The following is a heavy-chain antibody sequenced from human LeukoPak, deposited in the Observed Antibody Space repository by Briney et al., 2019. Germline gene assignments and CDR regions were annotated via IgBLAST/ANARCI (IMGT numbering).Heavy chain of an antibody. CDR3: GRHDSFIPY. CDR1: GFTFSDYA. D-gene: IGHD5-18*01. CDR2: ISDSGRST. J-gene: IGHJ4*02. Sequence: GGSLRLSCTASGFTFSDYAMSWVRQAPGKGLEWVSGISDSGRSTYYSDSVRGRCTISRDISKNTVYLEVNNLRAEDTAVYFCGRHDSFIPYWGQGTLVSVSS. V-gene: IGHV3-23*01.